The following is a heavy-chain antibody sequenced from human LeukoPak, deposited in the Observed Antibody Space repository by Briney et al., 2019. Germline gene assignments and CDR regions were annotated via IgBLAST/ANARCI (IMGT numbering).Heavy chain of an antibody. CDR1: GGSISSSSYY. CDR3: ARGNYYDSSGYHTNFDY. D-gene: IGHD3-22*01. CDR2: IYYSGST. J-gene: IGHJ4*02. V-gene: IGHV4-39*07. Sequence: SETLSLTCTVSGGSISSSSYYWGWIRQPPGKGLEWIGSIYYSGSTYYNPSLKSRVTISVDTSKNQFSLKLSSVTAADTAVYYCARGNYYDSSGYHTNFDYWGQGTLVTVSS.